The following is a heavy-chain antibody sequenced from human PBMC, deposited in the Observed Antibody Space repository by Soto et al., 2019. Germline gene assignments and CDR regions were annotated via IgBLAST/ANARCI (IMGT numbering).Heavy chain of an antibody. J-gene: IGHJ5*02. D-gene: IGHD3-10*01. CDR1: GGTFSSYT. Sequence: SVKVSCKASGGTFSSYTISWVRQAPGQGLEWMGRIIPILGIANYAQKFQGRVTITADKSTSTAYMELSSLRSEDTAVYYCAIGGHMVRGVPPEINWFDPWGQGTLVTVSS. V-gene: IGHV1-69*02. CDR2: IIPILGIA. CDR3: AIGGHMVRGVPPEINWFDP.